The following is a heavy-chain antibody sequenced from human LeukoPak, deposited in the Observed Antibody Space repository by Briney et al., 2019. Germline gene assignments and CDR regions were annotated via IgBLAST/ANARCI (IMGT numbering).Heavy chain of an antibody. CDR3: ARGRDGSQSPIDD. V-gene: IGHV3-21*01. D-gene: IGHD5-24*01. Sequence: PGGSLRLSCAASGFTFSSYNMNWVRQAPGKGLEWVSSISSSSSYIYYADSVKGRFIISRDNAKNSLYLQMNSLRAEDTAVYYCARGRDGSQSPIDDWGQGTLVTVSS. J-gene: IGHJ4*02. CDR1: GFTFSSYN. CDR2: ISSSSSYI.